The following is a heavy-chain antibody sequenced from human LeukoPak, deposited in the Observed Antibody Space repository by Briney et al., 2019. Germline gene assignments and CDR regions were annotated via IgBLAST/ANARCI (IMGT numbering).Heavy chain of an antibody. Sequence: ASVKVSCKASGGTFSSYAISWVRQAPGQGLEWMGGIIPIFGTANYAQKFQGRVTITADKSTSTAYMELSSLRSEDTAVYYCARDSRSPHTFDYWGQGTLVTVSS. V-gene: IGHV1-69*06. CDR2: IIPIFGTA. CDR3: ARDSRSPHTFDY. D-gene: IGHD6-6*01. CDR1: GGTFSSYA. J-gene: IGHJ4*02.